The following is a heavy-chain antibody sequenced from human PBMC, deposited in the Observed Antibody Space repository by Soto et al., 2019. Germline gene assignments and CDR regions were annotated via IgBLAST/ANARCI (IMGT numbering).Heavy chain of an antibody. CDR2: IYHSGST. Sequence: QVQLQESGPGLVKPSQTLSLTCTVSGGSISSGDHYWSWIRQPPGKGLEWIGYIYHSGSTYYNPSFKSGVTISVDTSKNQFSLKLSSVTAADTAVYYCARLGGAAATAFDIWGQGTMVTVSS. J-gene: IGHJ3*02. V-gene: IGHV4-30-4*01. D-gene: IGHD2-15*01. CDR3: ARLGGAAATAFDI. CDR1: GGSISSGDHY.